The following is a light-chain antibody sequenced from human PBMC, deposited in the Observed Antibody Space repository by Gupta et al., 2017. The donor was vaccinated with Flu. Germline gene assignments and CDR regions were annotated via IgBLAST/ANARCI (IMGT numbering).Light chain of an antibody. CDR2: GAC. Sequence: PGTLSVSAGERATISCRASQTVSSHYLAWYQQKPGQAHRLLIDGACKRARGVSDRCGGSGSGTDFTLTSRRLEHEDFAVYYCHQDRTSPGFGQGTKVDIK. CDR3: HQDRTSPG. CDR1: QTVSSHY. V-gene: IGKV3-20*01. J-gene: IGKJ1*01.